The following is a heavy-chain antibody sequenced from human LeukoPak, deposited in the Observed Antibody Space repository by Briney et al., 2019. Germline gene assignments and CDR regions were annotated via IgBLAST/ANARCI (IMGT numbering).Heavy chain of an antibody. D-gene: IGHD3-10*02. V-gene: IGHV4-31*03. CDR3: AREVDVPSTSDGFDI. CDR1: GASISRSDY. Sequence: SETLSLTCTVSGASISRSDYWSWIRQAPGKGLEWVGYIHYTGATYYIPSLKSRLALSLDTSKNQFSLKLSSVTAADTAVYYCAREVDVPSTSDGFDIWGQGTVVTVSS. CDR2: IHYTGAT. J-gene: IGHJ3*02.